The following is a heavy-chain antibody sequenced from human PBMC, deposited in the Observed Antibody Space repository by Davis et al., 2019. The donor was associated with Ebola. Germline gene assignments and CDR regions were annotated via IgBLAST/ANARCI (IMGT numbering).Heavy chain of an antibody. CDR2: MNPNSGNT. D-gene: IGHD3-22*01. CDR3: ARRRWSSSGCIFS. V-gene: IGHV1-8*01. Sequence: AASVKVSCKASGYTFTSYDVNWVRQAPGQGLEGMGWMNPNSGNTGYAQKFQGRVTMTRDTSISTAYMELSSLRSEDTAVYYCARRRWSSSGCIFSWGQGTMVTVST. J-gene: IGHJ3*01. CDR1: GYTFTSYD.